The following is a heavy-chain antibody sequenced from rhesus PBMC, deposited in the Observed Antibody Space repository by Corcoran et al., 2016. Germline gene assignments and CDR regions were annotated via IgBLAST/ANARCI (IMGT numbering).Heavy chain of an antibody. Sequence: QVQLVQSGAEMKKPGTSVKLSCKASGYTFTSYYINWVRQAPGQVLEWMGWINPSNGNTSDAKKFQGRVTMNRETSTSTAYMELNSLRSEDTAVYYCARGGVYGSRNWYFDLWGPGTPITISS. CDR2: INPSNGNT. CDR1: GYTFTSYY. D-gene: IGHD4-29*01. J-gene: IGHJ2*01. V-gene: IGHV1-200*01. CDR3: ARGGVYGSRNWYFDL.